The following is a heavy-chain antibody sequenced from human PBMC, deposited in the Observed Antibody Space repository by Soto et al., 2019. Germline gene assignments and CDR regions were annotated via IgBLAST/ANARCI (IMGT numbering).Heavy chain of an antibody. CDR1: GDSVSSNSAA. Sequence: PSQTLSLTCSISGDSVSSNSAAWNWIRQSPSRGLEWLGRTYYRSKWYNDYAVSVKGRININPDTARNQFSLQLSSVTPDDTAVYYCARDRTGSGSYDYWGQGALVTVS. J-gene: IGHJ4*02. CDR3: ARDRTGSGSYDY. D-gene: IGHD6-19*01. V-gene: IGHV6-1*01. CDR2: TYYRSKWYN.